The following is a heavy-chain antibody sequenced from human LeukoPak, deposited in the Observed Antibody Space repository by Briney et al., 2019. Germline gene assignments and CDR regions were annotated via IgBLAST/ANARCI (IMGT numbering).Heavy chain of an antibody. J-gene: IGHJ4*02. D-gene: IGHD6-6*01. CDR3: ARSPSIAARQHFDY. CDR2: IIPIFGTA. CDR1: GGTFSSYA. Sequence: SVKVSCKASGGTFSSYAISWVRQAPGQGLEWMGGIIPIFGTANYAQKFQGRVTITTDESTSTAYMELSSLRSEDTAVYYCARSPSIAARQHFDYWGQGTLVTVSS. V-gene: IGHV1-69*05.